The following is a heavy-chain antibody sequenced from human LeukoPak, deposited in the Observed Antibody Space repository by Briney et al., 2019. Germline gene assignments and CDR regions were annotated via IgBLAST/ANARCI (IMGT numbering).Heavy chain of an antibody. CDR2: IYSTGTT. CDR1: GGSMNQYY. D-gene: IGHD2-15*01. CDR3: ARDQRNIVVVVAATHDAFDI. Sequence: SETLSLTCTVSGGSMNQYYWSWIRQPAGKGLEWIGRIYSTGTTYYKPSLKSRVTMSVDTSHNQFFLKLNSVTAADTAVYYCARDQRNIVVVVAATHDAFDIWGQGTMVTVSS. V-gene: IGHV4-4*07. J-gene: IGHJ3*02.